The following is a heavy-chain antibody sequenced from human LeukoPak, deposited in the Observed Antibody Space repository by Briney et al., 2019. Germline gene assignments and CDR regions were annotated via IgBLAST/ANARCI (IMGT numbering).Heavy chain of an antibody. Sequence: GGSLRLSCAASGFTFSSYWMHWVRQVPGKGLGLVSRITSDGSSTSYADSVKGRFTISRDNAKNTLYLQMNSLRAEDTAVYYCARGSSVVALDWGQGTLVTVSS. V-gene: IGHV3-74*01. CDR3: ARGSSVVALD. J-gene: IGHJ4*02. D-gene: IGHD2-15*01. CDR1: GFTFSSYW. CDR2: ITSDGSST.